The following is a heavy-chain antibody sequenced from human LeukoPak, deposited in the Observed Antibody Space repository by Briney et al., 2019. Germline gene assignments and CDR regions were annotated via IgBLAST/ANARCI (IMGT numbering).Heavy chain of an antibody. J-gene: IGHJ4*02. CDR1: GGSMSSYY. CDR2: IYYSGST. D-gene: IGHD3-22*01. CDR3: ARLVRTYYYDSSGYYWDY. Sequence: SETLSLTCTVSGGSMSSYYWSWIGQPPGKGLEYIGYIYYSGSTNYKPSLKSRVTISVGTSKNQFSLKLRSVTAADMAVYYCARLVRTYYYDSSGYYWDYWGQGTLVTVSS. V-gene: IGHV4-59*08.